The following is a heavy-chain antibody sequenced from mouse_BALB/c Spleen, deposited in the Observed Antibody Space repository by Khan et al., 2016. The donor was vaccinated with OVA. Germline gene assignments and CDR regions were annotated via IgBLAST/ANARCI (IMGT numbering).Heavy chain of an antibody. D-gene: IGHD2-14*01. J-gene: IGHJ4*01. CDR3: ARVGYDGTMAC. CDR2: INPYTGDP. V-gene: IGHV9-3-1*01. CDR1: GFTFTNYG. Sequence: QIQLLQSGPELKKPGATVQISCKASGFTFTNYGMHWVKQAPGKGLKWMGWINPYTGDPTFAHDFKGRFAFSLETSSSTAYLQINSLKNEDTATYFCARVGYDGTMACWGQGTLVTVSA.